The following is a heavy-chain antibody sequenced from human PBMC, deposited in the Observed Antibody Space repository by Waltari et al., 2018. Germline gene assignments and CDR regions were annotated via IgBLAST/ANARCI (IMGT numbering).Heavy chain of an antibody. Sequence: QVQLVQSGAEVKKPGASVKDSCKASGYTFKNYYMIWVRQAPGQGLEWMGIINPGTESTAYAQKFRGRVTMTRDTSTSTVYMELRSLKKDDTAVYYCAKSNYMSGYASGTDYWGQGTLVTVSS. CDR1: GYTFKNYY. J-gene: IGHJ4*02. CDR3: AKSNYMSGYASGTDY. V-gene: IGHV1-46*03. D-gene: IGHD5-12*01. CDR2: INPGTEST.